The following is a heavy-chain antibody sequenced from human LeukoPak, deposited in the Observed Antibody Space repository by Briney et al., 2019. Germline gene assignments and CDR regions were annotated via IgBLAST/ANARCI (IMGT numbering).Heavy chain of an antibody. CDR3: ARHLPDRLGNWFDP. CDR2: IYYSGST. CDR1: GGSISSSSYY. Sequence: SETLPLTCTVSGGSISSSSYYWGWIRQPPGKGLEWIGSIYYSGSTYYNPSLKSRVTISVDTSKNQFSLKLSSVTAADTAVYYCARHLPDRLGNWFDPWGQGTLVTVSS. J-gene: IGHJ5*02. D-gene: IGHD3-16*01. V-gene: IGHV4-39*01.